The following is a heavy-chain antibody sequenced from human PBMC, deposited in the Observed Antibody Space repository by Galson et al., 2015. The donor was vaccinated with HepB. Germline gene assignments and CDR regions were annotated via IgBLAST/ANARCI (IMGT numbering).Heavy chain of an antibody. V-gene: IGHV3-53*01. Sequence: SLRLSCAASGFTVSTTYMRWVRQAPGKGLEWVSLIYSGGDTYYADSVKGRFTMSRDESKNTLYLQMNTLRAEDTAVYYCARGYTVSWYSGLGYWGQGTLVTVSS. CDR2: IYSGGDT. CDR1: GFTVSTTY. J-gene: IGHJ4*02. CDR3: ARGYTVSWYSGLGY. D-gene: IGHD6-13*01.